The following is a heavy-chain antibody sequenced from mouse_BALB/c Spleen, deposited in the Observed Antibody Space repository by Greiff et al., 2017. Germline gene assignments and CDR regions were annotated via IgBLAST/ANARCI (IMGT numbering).Heavy chain of an antibody. D-gene: IGHD3-3*01. V-gene: IGHV5-6*01. CDR3: ARGEDSTRPAWFAY. Sequence: EVQRVESGGDLVKPGGSLKLSCAASGFTFSSYCMSWVRQTPDKRLEWVATISSGGSYTYYPDSVKGRFTISRDNAKNTLYLQMSSLKSEDTAMYYCARGEDSTRPAWFAYWGQGTLVTVSA. CDR2: ISSGGSYT. CDR1: GFTFSSYC. J-gene: IGHJ3*01.